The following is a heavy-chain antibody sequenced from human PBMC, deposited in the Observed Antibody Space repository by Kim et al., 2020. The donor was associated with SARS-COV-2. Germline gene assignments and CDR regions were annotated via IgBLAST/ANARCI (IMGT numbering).Heavy chain of an antibody. Sequence: GGSLRLSCTASGFTFANYAMAWVRQAPGKGLEWVSAISDTFSGNTYYVDSVNGRFNISRDNSKSTLYLEMNSLRAEDQAIYYCAKRGQTNYQQLFPCDYWRQGTLVTVSS. D-gene: IGHD2-2*01. CDR1: GFTFANYA. V-gene: IGHV3-23*01. CDR3: AKRGQTNYQQLFPCDY. J-gene: IGHJ4*02. CDR2: ISDTFSGNT.